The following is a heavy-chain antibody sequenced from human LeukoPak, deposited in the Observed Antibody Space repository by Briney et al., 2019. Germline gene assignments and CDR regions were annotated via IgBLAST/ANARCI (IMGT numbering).Heavy chain of an antibody. CDR2: ISSSSSTI. V-gene: IGHV3-48*01. CDR3: ARDGVVAGPWRFDY. J-gene: IGHJ4*02. D-gene: IGHD2-15*01. Sequence: GGSLRLSCAASGFTFSSYSMNWVRQAPGKGLEWISHISSSSSTIYYADSLKGRFTISRDNAKNSLYLQMNSLRAEDTAVYYCARDGVVAGPWRFDYWGQGTLVTVSS. CDR1: GFTFSSYS.